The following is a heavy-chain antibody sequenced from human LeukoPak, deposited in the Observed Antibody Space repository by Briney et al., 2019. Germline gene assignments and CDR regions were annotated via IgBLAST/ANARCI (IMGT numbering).Heavy chain of an antibody. CDR1: GFSLSTSGVC. V-gene: IGHV2-70*11. Sequence: SGPALVKPTQTLTLTCTFSGFSLSTSGVCVSWIRQPPGKALEWLARIDWDADKYYSTSLKTRLTISKDNSKNQVVLTMTNMDPEDTATYYCARTTSSTSFNFDYWGQGTLVTVSS. CDR3: ARTTSSTSFNFDY. J-gene: IGHJ4*02. D-gene: IGHD2-2*01. CDR2: IDWDADK.